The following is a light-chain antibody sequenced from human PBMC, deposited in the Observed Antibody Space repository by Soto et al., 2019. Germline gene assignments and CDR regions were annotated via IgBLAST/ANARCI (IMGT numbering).Light chain of an antibody. J-gene: IGLJ1*01. CDR1: SSDVGSYDS. CDR2: NVN. CDR3: CSYTRSATLYA. Sequence: QSALIQPPSVSGSPGQSVTISCTGTSSDVGSYDSVSWYQHHPGTVPKPMIYNVNTQPSGVPDRFSGSKSGNTASLTISGLQTEDEADYKFCSYTRSATLYAFGTGTKVTVL. V-gene: IGLV2-18*02.